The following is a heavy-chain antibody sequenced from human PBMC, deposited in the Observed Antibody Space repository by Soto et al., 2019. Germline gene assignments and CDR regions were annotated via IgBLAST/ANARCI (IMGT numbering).Heavy chain of an antibody. CDR2: IVVGSGNT. CDR3: AAVDPTTVTTAYYYGMDV. D-gene: IGHD4-17*01. CDR1: GFTFTSSA. Sequence: SVNVSCKASGFTFTSSAVQWVRQARGQRLEWIGWIVVGSGNTNYAQKFQERVTITRDMSTSTAYMELSSLRSEDTAVYYCAAVDPTTVTTAYYYGMDVWGQGTTVTVSS. J-gene: IGHJ6*02. V-gene: IGHV1-58*01.